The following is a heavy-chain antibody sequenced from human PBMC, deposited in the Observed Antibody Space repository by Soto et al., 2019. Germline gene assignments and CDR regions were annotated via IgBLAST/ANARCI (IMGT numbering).Heavy chain of an antibody. CDR3: AGRLRSSFDY. CDR2: IYYSGST. J-gene: IGHJ4*02. Sequence: SETLSLTCTVSGGSISSYYWSWIRQPPGKGLEWIGYIYYSGSTNYNPSLKSRVTISVDTSKNQFSLKLSSVTAADTAVYYCAGRLRSSFDYWGQGTLVTVSS. D-gene: IGHD3-3*01. CDR1: GGSISSYY. V-gene: IGHV4-59*01.